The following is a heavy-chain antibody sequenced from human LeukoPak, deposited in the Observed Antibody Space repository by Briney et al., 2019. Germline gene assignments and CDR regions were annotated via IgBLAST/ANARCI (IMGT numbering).Heavy chain of an antibody. CDR1: GGSIGSYY. Sequence: SETLSLTCSVSGGSIGSYYWSWIRQPPGKGLEWIGYISYSGNTNYDPSLKSRVTISVDTSKNQFSLKLSSVTAADTAVYYCATRSTGVAATFDCWGQGALVTVSS. CDR3: ATRSTGVAATFDC. V-gene: IGHV4-59*01. D-gene: IGHD2-15*01. J-gene: IGHJ4*02. CDR2: ISYSGNT.